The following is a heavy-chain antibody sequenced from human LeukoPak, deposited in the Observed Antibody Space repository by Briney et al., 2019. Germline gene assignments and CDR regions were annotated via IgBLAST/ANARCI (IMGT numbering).Heavy chain of an antibody. V-gene: IGHV1-69*04. D-gene: IGHD3-22*01. Sequence: GASVKVSCKASGGTFSSYAISWVRQAPGQGREWMGRIIPIFGIANYAQKFQGRVTITADKSTSTAYMELSSLRSEDTAVYYCASYYDSSGYPSQPDYYYGMDVWGQGTTVTVSS. CDR2: IIPIFGIA. CDR1: GGTFSSYA. CDR3: ASYYDSSGYPSQPDYYYGMDV. J-gene: IGHJ6*02.